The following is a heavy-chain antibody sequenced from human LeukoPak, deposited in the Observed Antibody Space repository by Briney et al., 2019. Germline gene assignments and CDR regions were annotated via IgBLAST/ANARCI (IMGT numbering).Heavy chain of an antibody. V-gene: IGHV4-34*01. CDR3: ARVIRQWLVTHFDY. J-gene: IGHJ4*02. CDR1: GGSFSGYY. CDR2: IYHSGST. Sequence: SETLSLTCAVYGGSFSGYYWSWIRQPPGKGLEWIGEIYHSGSTYYTPSLKSRVTISIDTSKNQFSLKLSSVTAADTAVYYCARVIRQWLVTHFDYWGQGTLVTVSS. D-gene: IGHD6-19*01.